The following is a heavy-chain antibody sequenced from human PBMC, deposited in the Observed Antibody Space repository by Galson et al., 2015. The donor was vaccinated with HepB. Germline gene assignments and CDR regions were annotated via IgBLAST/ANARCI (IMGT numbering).Heavy chain of an antibody. Sequence: QSGAEVKKPGESLRISCKGSGYSFTSYWISWVRQMPGKGLEWMGRIDPSDSYTNYSPSFQGHVTISADKSISTAYLQWSSLKASDTAMYYCARRGKTGYCSSTSCYGDDYWGQGTLVTVSS. CDR1: GYSFTSYW. CDR2: IDPSDSYT. V-gene: IGHV5-10-1*01. CDR3: ARRGKTGYCSSTSCYGDDY. J-gene: IGHJ4*02. D-gene: IGHD2-2*01.